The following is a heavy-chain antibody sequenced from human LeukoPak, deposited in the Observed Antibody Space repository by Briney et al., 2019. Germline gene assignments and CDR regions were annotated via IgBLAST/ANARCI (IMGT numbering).Heavy chain of an antibody. CDR2: ISGSGGTT. V-gene: IGHV3-23*01. Sequence: PGGSLRLSCAASGFTFHSHVMSWVRQARGKGLQWVSAISGSGGTTYYADSVKGRFSISRDNSKNTVYVQMNSLRAEDTAVYYCAKSKVDSSGYYLGFDYYSGLDVWGQGTTVTVSS. CDR3: AKSKVDSSGYYLGFDYYSGLDV. D-gene: IGHD3-22*01. CDR1: GFTFHSHV. J-gene: IGHJ6*02.